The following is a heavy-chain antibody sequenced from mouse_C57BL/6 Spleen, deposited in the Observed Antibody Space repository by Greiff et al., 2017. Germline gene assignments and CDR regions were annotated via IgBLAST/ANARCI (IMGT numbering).Heavy chain of an antibody. CDR2: INPNNGGT. V-gene: IGHV1-26*01. Sequence: EVQLQQSGPELVKPGASVKISCKASGYTFTDYYMNWVKQSHGKSLEWIGVINPNNGGTSYNQKFKGKATLTVDKSSSTAYMELRSLTSEDSAVYYWARDYYGSSYPLGYAMDYWGQGTSVTVSS. J-gene: IGHJ4*01. CDR3: ARDYYGSSYPLGYAMDY. D-gene: IGHD1-1*01. CDR1: GYTFTDYY.